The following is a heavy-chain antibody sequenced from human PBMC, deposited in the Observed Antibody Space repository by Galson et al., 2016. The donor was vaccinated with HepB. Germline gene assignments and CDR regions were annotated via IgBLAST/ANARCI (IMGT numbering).Heavy chain of an antibody. J-gene: IGHJ6*02. CDR2: IYHSGTT. CDR1: GVSISNRIYY. D-gene: IGHD6-13*01. V-gene: IGHV4-31*03. CDR3: ARSYGYTSGWYVSFYYGMDV. Sequence: TLSLTCTVSGVSISNRIYYWSWIRQHPGKGLEWIGHIYHSGTTYYNPSLQSRVTISVDTSKSQFYLKLNSVTAADTAVYYCARSYGYTSGWYVSFYYGMDVWGQGTTVTVSS.